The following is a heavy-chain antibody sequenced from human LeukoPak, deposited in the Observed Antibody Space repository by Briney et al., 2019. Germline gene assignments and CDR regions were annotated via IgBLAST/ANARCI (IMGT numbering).Heavy chain of an antibody. CDR3: ARAPAGPPYYYMQV. CDR2: ISSSSSYI. J-gene: IGHJ6*03. Sequence: GGSLRLSCAASGFTFSNYSMNWVRQAPGKGLEWVSSISSSSSYIYYADSVKGRFTISRDNAKNSLYLQMNSLRAEDTAVYYCARAPAGPPYYYMQVWGRGTTVTVSS. CDR1: GFTFSNYS. V-gene: IGHV3-21*04.